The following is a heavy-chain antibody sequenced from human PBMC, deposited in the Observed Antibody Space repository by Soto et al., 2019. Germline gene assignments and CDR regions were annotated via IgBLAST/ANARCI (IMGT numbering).Heavy chain of an antibody. CDR1: GFTFSSYA. Sequence: PGGSLRLSCAASGFTFSSYAMHGVRQAPGKGLEWVAVISYDGSNKYYADSVKGRFTISRDNSKNTLYLQMNSLRAEDTAVYYCARDCWNSGYDCYYGMDVWGQGTTVTVSS. D-gene: IGHD5-12*01. V-gene: IGHV3-30-3*01. J-gene: IGHJ6*02. CDR2: ISYDGSNK. CDR3: ARDCWNSGYDCYYGMDV.